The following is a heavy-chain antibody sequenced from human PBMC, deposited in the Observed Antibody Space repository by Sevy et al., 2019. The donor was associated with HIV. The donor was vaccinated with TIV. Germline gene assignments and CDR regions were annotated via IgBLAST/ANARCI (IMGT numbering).Heavy chain of an antibody. CDR2: INHSGSS. V-gene: IGHV4-34*01. D-gene: IGHD5-18*01. CDR3: ARVRIQLWISYYYYYGMDV. J-gene: IGHJ6*02. Sequence: SETLSLTCTVYGGSFSGYYWSWIRQPPGKGLEWIGEINHSGSSNYNPTLKSRVTISVDTSKNQFSLKLSTVTAADTAVYYCARVRIQLWISYYYYYGMDVWGQGTTVTVSS. CDR1: GGSFSGYY.